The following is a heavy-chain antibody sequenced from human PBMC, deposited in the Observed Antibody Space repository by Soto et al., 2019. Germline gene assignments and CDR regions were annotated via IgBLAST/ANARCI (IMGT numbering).Heavy chain of an antibody. J-gene: IGHJ4*02. Sequence: PSETLSLTCTVSGGSISSSSYYWGWIRQPPGKGLEWIGSIYYSGSTYYNPSLKSRVTISVDTSKNQFSLKLSSVTAADTAVYYCASGTVTTSYWGQGTLVTVSS. CDR2: IYYSGST. CDR3: ASGTVTTSY. V-gene: IGHV4-39*01. D-gene: IGHD4-17*01. CDR1: GGSISSSSYY.